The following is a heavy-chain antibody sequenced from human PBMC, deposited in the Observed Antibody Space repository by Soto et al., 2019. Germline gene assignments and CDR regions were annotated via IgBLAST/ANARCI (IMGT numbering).Heavy chain of an antibody. Sequence: ASVKVSCKASGYTFTSYGISWVRQAPGQGLERMGWISAYNGNTNYAQKLQGRVTMTTDTSTSTAYMELRSLRSDDTAVYYCARLGPYASGTYSFRHNRFDPWGQGTLVTVSS. CDR1: GYTFTSYG. D-gene: IGHD3-10*01. J-gene: IGHJ5*02. CDR3: ARLGPYASGTYSFRHNRFDP. V-gene: IGHV1-18*01. CDR2: ISAYNGNT.